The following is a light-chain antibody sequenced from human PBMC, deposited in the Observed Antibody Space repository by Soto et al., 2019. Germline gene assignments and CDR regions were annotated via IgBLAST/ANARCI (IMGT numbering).Light chain of an antibody. CDR2: DAS. CDR1: QSVSVH. V-gene: IGKV3-11*01. Sequence: EIVLTQSPGTLSLSPGERATLSCRASQSVSVHLAWYQQKPGQAPRRLIYDASNRATGIPARFSGSGSGTDFTLTISSLEPEDFAVYHCVQRTTWPWTCGRGSKVEIK. J-gene: IGKJ1*01. CDR3: VQRTTWPWT.